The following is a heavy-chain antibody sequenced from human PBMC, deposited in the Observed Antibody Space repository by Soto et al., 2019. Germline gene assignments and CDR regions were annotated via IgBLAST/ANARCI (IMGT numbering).Heavy chain of an antibody. V-gene: IGHV4-34*01. CDR1: GGSFSGYY. D-gene: IGHD3-10*01. Sequence: PSETLSLTCALYGGSFSGYYWSWTRQPPGKGLEWIGEINHSGSTNYNPSLKSRVTISVDTSKNQFSLKLSSVTAADTAVYYCARGFITMVRGPYYGMDVWGQGTTVTVS. CDR2: INHSGST. J-gene: IGHJ6*02. CDR3: ARGFITMVRGPYYGMDV.